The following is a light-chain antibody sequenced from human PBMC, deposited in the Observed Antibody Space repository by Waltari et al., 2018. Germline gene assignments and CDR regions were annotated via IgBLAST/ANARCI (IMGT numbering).Light chain of an antibody. CDR2: EVN. J-gene: IGLJ2*01. CDR1: SSDVGGYTY. CDR3: SSYGGTNILV. Sequence: QSALTQPPPASGSPGQSVTISCSESSSDVGGYTYVPWYQQHPGKAPRLMIYEVNKRPSGVPDRFSGSKSGTTASLTVSGLQVEDEADYYCSSYGGTNILVFGGGTKLTV. V-gene: IGLV2-8*01.